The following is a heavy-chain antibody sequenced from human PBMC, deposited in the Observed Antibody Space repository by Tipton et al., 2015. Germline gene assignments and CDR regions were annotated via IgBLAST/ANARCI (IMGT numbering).Heavy chain of an antibody. D-gene: IGHD3-16*01. Sequence: TLSLTCTVSGGSISSYYWSWIRQPPGKGLEWIGYIYYSGTTNFNPSLKSRVTVSVDTSKNQFFLNLSSVTAADTAVYYCARIRGRYVMDYWGHGTPVTVSS. CDR2: IYYSGTT. V-gene: IGHV4-59*12. J-gene: IGHJ4*01. CDR3: ARIRGRYVMDY. CDR1: GGSISSYY.